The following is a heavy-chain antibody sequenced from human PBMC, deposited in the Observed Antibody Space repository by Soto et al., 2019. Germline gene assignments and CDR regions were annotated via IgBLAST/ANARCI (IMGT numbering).Heavy chain of an antibody. CDR2: IYWDDAK. Sequence: QITLKESGPTLVKPTQTLTLTCTFSGFSLSASGVGVGWIRQPPGKALEWLAIIYWDDAKHYSPSLKSSLTNTKDTSKNQGVLKMTNMDPVETATYYCAHKGGGDRILDYWGQGTLVTVSS. J-gene: IGHJ4*02. V-gene: IGHV2-5*02. CDR1: GFSLSASGVG. D-gene: IGHD3-16*01. CDR3: AHKGGGDRILDY.